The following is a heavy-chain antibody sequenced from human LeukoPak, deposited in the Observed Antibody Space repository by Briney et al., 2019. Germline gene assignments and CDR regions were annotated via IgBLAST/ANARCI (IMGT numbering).Heavy chain of an antibody. CDR2: ISGNGGTT. Sequence: GGSLRLSCAASGLTFSNYAMSWVRQAPGKGLEWVSIISGNGGTTYYADSVRGQFTISRDNSKNTLYLQMNSLRAEDTALYYCAKYLKANSGWPFDSWGQGTLVTVSS. D-gene: IGHD6-19*01. V-gene: IGHV3-23*01. CDR1: GLTFSNYA. CDR3: AKYLKANSGWPFDS. J-gene: IGHJ4*02.